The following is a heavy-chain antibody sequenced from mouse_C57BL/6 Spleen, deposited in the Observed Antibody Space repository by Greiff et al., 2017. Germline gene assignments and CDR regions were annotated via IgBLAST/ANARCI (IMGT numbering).Heavy chain of an antibody. J-gene: IGHJ4*01. CDR3: ARRGYDYDEDYAMDY. D-gene: IGHD2-4*01. CDR2: LNPNNGGT. CDR1: GYTFTDYY. Sequence: VQLQQSGPELVKPGASVKISCKASGYTFTDYYMNWVKQSHGKSLEWIGDLNPNNGGTSYNQKFKGKATLTVDKSSSTAYMELRSLTSEDSAVYYCARRGYDYDEDYAMDYWGQGTSVTVSS. V-gene: IGHV1-26*01.